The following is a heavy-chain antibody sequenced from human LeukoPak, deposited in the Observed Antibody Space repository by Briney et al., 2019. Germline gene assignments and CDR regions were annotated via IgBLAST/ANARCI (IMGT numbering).Heavy chain of an antibody. J-gene: IGHJ4*02. D-gene: IGHD6-13*01. CDR3: ARAGYSSSWYGHY. CDR2: ISSSSTYI. CDR1: GFTFSSYA. Sequence: GGSLRLSCVASGFTFSSYAMNWVRQAPGKRLEWVSSISSSSTYIYYADSVKGRVTISRDNTNNSLYLQMNSLRVEDTAVYYCARAGYSSSWYGHYWGQGTLVTVSS. V-gene: IGHV3-21*01.